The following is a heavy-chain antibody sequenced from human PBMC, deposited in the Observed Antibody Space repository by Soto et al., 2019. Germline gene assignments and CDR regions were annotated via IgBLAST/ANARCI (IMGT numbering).Heavy chain of an antibody. Sequence: GYAVKVSCTASGCTVSRYAISLVRHSPGQGLEWMGGIIPIFGTANYAQKFQGRVTITAEESTSTAYMELSSLRSEETAVSYCAREVRAYDSSGYLDYFDYWGQGTLVPVSS. J-gene: IGHJ4*02. CDR2: IIPIFGTA. CDR1: GCTVSRYA. V-gene: IGHV1-69*13. D-gene: IGHD3-22*01. CDR3: AREVRAYDSSGYLDYFDY.